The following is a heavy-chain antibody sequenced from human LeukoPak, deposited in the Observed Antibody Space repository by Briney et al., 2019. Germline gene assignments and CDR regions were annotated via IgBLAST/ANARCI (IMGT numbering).Heavy chain of an antibody. D-gene: IGHD2-15*01. Sequence: SETLSLTCAVYGGSFSGYYWSWIRQPPGKGREWIGEINHSGSPNYNPSLKSRVTISVDTAKNQFSLKLSSVTAADTAVYYCARMGYCSGGSCYPGGALEDYWGQGTLVTVSS. CDR3: ARMGYCSGGSCYPGGALEDY. CDR2: INHSGSP. V-gene: IGHV4-34*01. J-gene: IGHJ4*02. CDR1: GGSFSGYY.